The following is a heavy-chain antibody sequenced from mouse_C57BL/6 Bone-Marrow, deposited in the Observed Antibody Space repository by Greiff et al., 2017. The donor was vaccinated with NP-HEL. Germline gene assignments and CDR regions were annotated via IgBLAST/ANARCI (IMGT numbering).Heavy chain of an antibody. CDR3: AKLYDYLLYFDV. J-gene: IGHJ1*03. CDR1: GYTFTSYW. V-gene: IGHV1-69*01. Sequence: QVQLQQPGAELVMPGASVKLSCKASGYTFTSYWMHWVKQRPGQGLEWIGEIDPSDSYNNYNQKFKGKSTLSVDNSSSTAYMQLSSLTSEDSAVYYCAKLYDYLLYFDVWGTGTTVTVSS. D-gene: IGHD2-4*01. CDR2: IDPSDSYN.